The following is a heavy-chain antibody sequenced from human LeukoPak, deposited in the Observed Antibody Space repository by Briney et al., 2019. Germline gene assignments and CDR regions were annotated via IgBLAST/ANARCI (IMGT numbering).Heavy chain of an antibody. CDR1: GFSFTTYA. J-gene: IGHJ4*02. CDR3: ARITGSRVGGFDY. Sequence: GGSLRLSCVDSGFSFTTYAMSWVRQVPGEGLEWVSGISDSGGNTYYADSVKGRFTIFRDTSKNTLYLQMNSLRAEDTAVYYCARITGSRVGGFDYWGQGSLVTVSS. V-gene: IGHV3-23*01. CDR2: ISDSGGNT. D-gene: IGHD1-20*01.